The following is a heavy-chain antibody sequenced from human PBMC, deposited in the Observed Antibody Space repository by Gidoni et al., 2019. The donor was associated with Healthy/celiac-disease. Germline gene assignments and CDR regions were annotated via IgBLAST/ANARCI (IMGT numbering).Heavy chain of an antibody. J-gene: IGHJ4*02. V-gene: IGHV3-30*03. CDR1: GFTFSSYG. CDR2: ISNDGSNK. CDR3: ATGGVVGATAFDY. Sequence: QVQLVESGGGVVQPGRSLRLSCAASGFTFSSYGMHWVRQAPGKGLEWGAVISNDGSNKYYADSVKVRFTISRDNSENTLYLQMNSLGAEDTAVYYCATGGVVGATAFDYWGQGTLVTVSS. D-gene: IGHD1-26*01.